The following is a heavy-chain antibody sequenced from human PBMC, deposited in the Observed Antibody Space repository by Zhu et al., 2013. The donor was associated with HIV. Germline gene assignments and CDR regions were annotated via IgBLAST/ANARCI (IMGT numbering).Heavy chain of an antibody. CDR1: GYTFSTYA. CDR2: INAGNGNT. CDR3: ARKLLGGSAPGYMSY. D-gene: IGHD2-15*01. Sequence: QVQLVQSGAEVKKPGASVKVSCKASGYTFSTYAMHWVRQAPGQRLEWMGWINAGNGNTKYSQKFQGRVTITRDTSASTAYMELSSLRSEDTAVYYCARKLLGGSAPGYMSYWGQGTLVTVSS. J-gene: IGHJ4*02. V-gene: IGHV1-3*01.